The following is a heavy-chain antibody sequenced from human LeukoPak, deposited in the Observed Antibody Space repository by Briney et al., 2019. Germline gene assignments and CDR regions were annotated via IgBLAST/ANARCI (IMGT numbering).Heavy chain of an antibody. J-gene: IGHJ4*02. D-gene: IGHD3-22*01. CDR2: ISSSSSYI. V-gene: IGHV3-21*01. CDR3: ARALYYYDSSGYQPFDY. CDR1: GFTFSSYS. Sequence: VGSLRLSCAASGFTFSSYSMNWVRQAPGKGLEWVSSISSSSSYIYYADSVKGRFTISRDNAKNSLYLQMNSLRAEDTAVYYCARALYYYDSSGYQPFDYWGQGTLVTVSS.